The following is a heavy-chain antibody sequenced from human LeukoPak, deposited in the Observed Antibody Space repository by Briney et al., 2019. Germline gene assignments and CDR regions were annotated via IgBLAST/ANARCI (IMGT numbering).Heavy chain of an antibody. D-gene: IGHD1-26*01. CDR1: GDSFSSSSYN. J-gene: IGHJ4*02. V-gene: IGHV4-39*01. Sequence: PSETLSLTCTVSGDSFSSSSYNWGWIRQPPGKGLEWIGNIYYSGSTYYNPSLKSRVTISVDTSKNQFSLKLSSVTAADTAVYYCARIVKVGGTRQFDYWGQGTLVTVSS. CDR2: IYYSGST. CDR3: ARIVKVGGTRQFDY.